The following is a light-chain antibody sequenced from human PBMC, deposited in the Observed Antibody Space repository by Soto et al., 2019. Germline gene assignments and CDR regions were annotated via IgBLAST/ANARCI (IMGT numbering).Light chain of an antibody. CDR1: SSNIGSNT. V-gene: IGLV1-44*01. J-gene: IGLJ2*01. CDR3: AAWDDSLNGPG. Sequence: QSVLTQPPSASGTPGQRVTISCPGSSSNIGSNTVNWYQQLPGTAPKLLIYSNNQRPSGVPDRFSGSKSGTSASLAISGLQSEDEADYYCAAWDDSLNGPGFGGGTKVTVL. CDR2: SNN.